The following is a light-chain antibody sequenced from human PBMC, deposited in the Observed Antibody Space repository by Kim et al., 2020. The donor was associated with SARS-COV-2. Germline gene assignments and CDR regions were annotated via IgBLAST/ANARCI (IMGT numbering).Light chain of an antibody. CDR1: QSVLYSSNNKNY. Sequence: DIVMTQSPDSLAVSLGERATINCKSSQSVLYSSNNKNYLAWYQQKPGQPPKLLIYWASTRESGVPDRFSGSGYGTDFTLTISSLQAEDVAVYSCQQYYSTPLTFGGGNKVDIK. J-gene: IGKJ4*01. CDR3: QQYYSTPLT. CDR2: WAS. V-gene: IGKV4-1*01.